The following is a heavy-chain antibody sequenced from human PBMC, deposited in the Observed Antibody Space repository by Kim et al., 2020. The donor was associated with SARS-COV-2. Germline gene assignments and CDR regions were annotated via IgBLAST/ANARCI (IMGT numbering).Heavy chain of an antibody. CDR3: ARQAGIAVAGTVVRGWFDP. Sequence: SETLSLTCTVSGGSISSSSYYWGWIRQPPGKGLEWIGSIYYSGSTYYNPSLKSRVTISVDTSKNQFSLKLSSVTAADTAVYYCARQAGIAVAGTVVRGWFDPWGQGTRVTVSS. J-gene: IGHJ5*02. CDR1: GGSISSSSYY. V-gene: IGHV4-39*01. D-gene: IGHD6-19*01. CDR2: IYYSGST.